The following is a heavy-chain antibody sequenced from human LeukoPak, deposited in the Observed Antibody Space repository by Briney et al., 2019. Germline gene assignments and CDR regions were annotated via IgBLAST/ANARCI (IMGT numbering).Heavy chain of an antibody. CDR1: GFTFSSFG. D-gene: IGHD3-22*01. J-gene: IGHJ1*01. Sequence: GGSLRLSCAASGFTFSSFGMHWVRQAPGKGLEWVAVVSYDGSNKYYADSVKGRFTISRDNPKNTLYLQMNSLRAEDTAVYYCAKDNNFSDSSTYYPNFQHWGRGTLVTVSS. CDR3: AKDNNFSDSSTYYPNFQH. V-gene: IGHV3-30*18. CDR2: VSYDGSNK.